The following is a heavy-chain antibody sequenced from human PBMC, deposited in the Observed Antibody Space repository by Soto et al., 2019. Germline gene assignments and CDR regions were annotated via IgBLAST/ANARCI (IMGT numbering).Heavy chain of an antibody. Sequence: EVQLLECGGGLVQPGGSLRLSCAASGFTFSSYAMSWVRQAPGKGLEWVSAISGSGGSTYYADSVKGRFTISRDNSKNTLYLKMNSRRAEDTDVYYCAKRRFGELSRGRYNWFDHWGQGTLVTVSS. J-gene: IGHJ5*02. D-gene: IGHD3-10*01. CDR3: AKRRFGELSRGRYNWFDH. CDR1: GFTFSSYA. CDR2: ISGSGGST. V-gene: IGHV3-23*01.